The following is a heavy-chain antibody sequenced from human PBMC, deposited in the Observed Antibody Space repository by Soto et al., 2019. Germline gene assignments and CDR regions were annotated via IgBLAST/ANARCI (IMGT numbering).Heavy chain of an antibody. V-gene: IGHV3-21*01. D-gene: IGHD3-3*01. CDR2: ISSSSSYI. CDR3: ASVLHYDFWSGYQGDWFDP. J-gene: IGHJ5*02. CDR1: GFTFSSYS. Sequence: EVQLVESGGGLVKPGGSLRLSCAASGFTFSSYSMNWVRQAPGKGLEWVSSISSSSSYIYYADSVKGRFTISRDNAKNSLYLQMNSLRAEDTAVYYCASVLHYDFWSGYQGDWFDPWGQGTLVTVSS.